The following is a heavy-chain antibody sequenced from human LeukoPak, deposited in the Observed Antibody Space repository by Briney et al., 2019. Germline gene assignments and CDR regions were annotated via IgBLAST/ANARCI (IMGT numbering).Heavy chain of an antibody. D-gene: IGHD3-10*01. CDR2: IDPSDYYT. Sequence: KPGESLKISCKYSGHSFTSYWISWVRQMPGKGLEWMGRIDPSDYYTNYSPSFQGHVTISVDKSISTAYLQWTSLKSSDSAMYYCARRGYYYYGMDVWGQGTTVTVSS. V-gene: IGHV5-10-1*01. J-gene: IGHJ6*02. CDR1: GHSFTSYW. CDR3: ARRGYYYYGMDV.